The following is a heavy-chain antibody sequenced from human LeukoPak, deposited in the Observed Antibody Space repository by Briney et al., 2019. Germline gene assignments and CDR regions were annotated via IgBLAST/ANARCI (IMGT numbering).Heavy chain of an antibody. CDR3: ARRIGIAVAHWRVLFDY. J-gene: IGHJ4*02. V-gene: IGHV4-59*01. D-gene: IGHD6-19*01. Sequence: SETLSLTCPLSGCSLSSYYWIWLRQPPGKGLEWIGYIYYSGSTNYNPSLKSRVTISVDTSKNQFSLKLSSVTAADTDVYYCARRIGIAVAHWRVLFDYWGQGTLVTVSS. CDR1: GCSLSSYY. CDR2: IYYSGST.